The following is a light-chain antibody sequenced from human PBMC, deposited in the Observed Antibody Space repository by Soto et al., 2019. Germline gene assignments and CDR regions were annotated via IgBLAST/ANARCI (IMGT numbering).Light chain of an antibody. CDR1: QRGSSSY. CDR3: QQYGSAPWT. CDR2: GAS. Sequence: EIVLTQSPGTLSLYPGESVTISCRASQRGSSSYLAWYQQKPGQAPRLLIYGASSRATGIADRFSGSGSGTDFTLTISRLEPEDFAVYSCQQYGSAPWTFGQGTKVDIK. J-gene: IGKJ1*01. V-gene: IGKV3-20*01.